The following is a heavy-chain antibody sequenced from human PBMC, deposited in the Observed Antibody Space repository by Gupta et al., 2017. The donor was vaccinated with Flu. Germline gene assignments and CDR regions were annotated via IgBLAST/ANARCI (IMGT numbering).Heavy chain of an antibody. CDR3: ARNRGWEQFDY. D-gene: IGHD3-10*01. CDR1: GFTFSNFW. V-gene: IGHV3-7*01. CDR2: INQDGTKK. Sequence: EVQLVESGGGLVQQGGSLRLSCAASGFTFSNFWMNWVRQAPGKGLGWVANINQDGTKKNYVDSVKGRFTVSRDSAKNSLYLQMDSLRAEDTAVYYCARNRGWEQFDYWGQGTLVTVSS. J-gene: IGHJ4*02.